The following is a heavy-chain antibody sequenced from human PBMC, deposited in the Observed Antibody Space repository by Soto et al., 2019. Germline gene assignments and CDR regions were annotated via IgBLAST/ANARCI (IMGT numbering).Heavy chain of an antibody. D-gene: IGHD3-3*01. CDR1: GYTFTSYD. CDR3: ARGLRPNTIFGVVIIPYYYYYYMDV. J-gene: IGHJ6*03. Sequence: ASVKVSCKASGYTFTSYDINWVRQATGQGLEWMGWMNPNSGNTGYAQKFQGRVTMTGNTSISTAYMELSSLRSEDTAVYYCARGLRPNTIFGVVIIPYYYYYYMDVWGKGTTVTVSS. V-gene: IGHV1-8*01. CDR2: MNPNSGNT.